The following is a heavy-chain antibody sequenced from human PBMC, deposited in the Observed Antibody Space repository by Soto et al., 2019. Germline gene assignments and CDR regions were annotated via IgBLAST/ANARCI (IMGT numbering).Heavy chain of an antibody. CDR2: MSGSGDAT. Sequence: GGSLRLSCSASGFTFSNFAMSWVRQAPGKGLEWVSAMSGSGDATYYADSVKGRFTIARDNSKNTLYLQVSNLKAEDTAVYYCAXFEGFVFGAYYYDHWGRGSLVTVSS. V-gene: IGHV3-23*01. CDR3: AXFEGFVFGAYYYDH. J-gene: IGHJ4*02. D-gene: IGHD3-16*01. CDR1: GFTFSNFA.